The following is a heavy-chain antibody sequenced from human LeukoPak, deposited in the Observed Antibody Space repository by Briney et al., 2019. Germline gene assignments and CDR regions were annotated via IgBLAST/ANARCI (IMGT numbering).Heavy chain of an antibody. V-gene: IGHV3-48*03. J-gene: IGHJ4*02. Sequence: GGSLRLSCAASGFTFSSYEMNWVRQAPGKGLEWVSYISSSGSTIYYADSVKGRFTISRDNAKNSLYLQMNSLRAEDTAVYYCARALLSFGELFNWGQGTLVTVSS. CDR2: ISSSGSTI. CDR1: GFTFSSYE. D-gene: IGHD3-10*01. CDR3: ARALLSFGELFN.